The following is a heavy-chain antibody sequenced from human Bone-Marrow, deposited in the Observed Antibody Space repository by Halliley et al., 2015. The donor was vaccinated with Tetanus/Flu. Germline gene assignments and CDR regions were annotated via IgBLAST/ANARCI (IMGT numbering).Heavy chain of an antibody. J-gene: IGHJ4*02. CDR1: GYSFTSFW. CDR3: ARHYDYFDY. Sequence: QLVQSGLEVKKPGESLRISCRGFGYSFTSFWITWVRQMPGKGLEWMGRIDPFDSSTDYTPSFQGHVTISADNSISTAYLHLSSLKASDTGMYYCARHYDYFDYWGQGTLVTVSS. D-gene: IGHD3-16*01. V-gene: IGHV5-10-1*01. CDR2: IDPFDSST.